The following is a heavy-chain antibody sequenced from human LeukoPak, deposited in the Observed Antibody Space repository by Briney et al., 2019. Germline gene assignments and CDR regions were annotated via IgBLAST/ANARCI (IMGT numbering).Heavy chain of an antibody. CDR1: GGSISSYY. CDR2: IYYSGST. J-gene: IGHJ6*02. CDR3: ARHSGPHYYYYGMDV. V-gene: IGHV4-59*08. Sequence: SETLSLTRTVSGGSISSYYWSWIRQPPGKGLEWIGYIYYSGSTNYNPSLKSRVTISVDTSKNQFSLKLSSVTAADTAVYYCARHSGPHYYYYGMDVWGQGTTVTVSS.